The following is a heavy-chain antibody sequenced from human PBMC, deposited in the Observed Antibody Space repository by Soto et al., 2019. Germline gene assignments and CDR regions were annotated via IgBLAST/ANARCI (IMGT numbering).Heavy chain of an antibody. D-gene: IGHD4-17*01. CDR1: GGSISSGDYY. CDR3: AREGLYYGDLR. Sequence: GHLQETFTEAGPASETLSLTCTVSGGSISSGDYYWSWIRQPPGKGLEWIGYIYYSGSTYYNPSLKSRVTISVDTSKNQFSLKLGSVTAADTAVYYCAREGLYYGDLRWGQGTLVTVSS. CDR2: IYYSGST. J-gene: IGHJ4*02. V-gene: IGHV4-30-4*01.